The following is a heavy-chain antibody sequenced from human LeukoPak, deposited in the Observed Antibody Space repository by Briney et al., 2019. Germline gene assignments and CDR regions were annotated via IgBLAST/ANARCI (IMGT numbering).Heavy chain of an antibody. Sequence: AGGSLRLSCAAPGFIFNDYAMSWVRQVPGKGLECVSVISASGGKTYYADSVKGRFTISRDTSKTTISLQMNSLRVEDSAVYYCAKWTRTTLFRGDRARFDSWGQGTLVTVSS. J-gene: IGHJ4*02. D-gene: IGHD3-10*01. CDR2: ISASGGKT. CDR1: GFIFNDYA. CDR3: AKWTRTTLFRGDRARFDS. V-gene: IGHV3-23*01.